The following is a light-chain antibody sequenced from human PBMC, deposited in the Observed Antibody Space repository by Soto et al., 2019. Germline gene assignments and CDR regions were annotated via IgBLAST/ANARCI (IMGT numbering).Light chain of an antibody. Sequence: EIVLTQSPGTLSLSPGEKAILSCRASQSIAPNSLAWYQQKPGQAPRLLIYGASSRATGIPDRFSGSGSGTDFTLTISRLEPEDFAVYFCQQHDDSFTWTFGQGTKVDIK. CDR1: QSIAPNS. V-gene: IGKV3-20*01. CDR2: GAS. J-gene: IGKJ1*01. CDR3: QQHDDSFTWT.